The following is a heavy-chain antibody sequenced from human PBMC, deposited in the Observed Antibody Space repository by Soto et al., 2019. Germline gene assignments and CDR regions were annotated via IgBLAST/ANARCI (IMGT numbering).Heavy chain of an antibody. CDR3: ARLEGLATISYYFDF. CDR1: DGNRISVRYC. D-gene: IGHD3-9*01. V-gene: IGHV4-39*01. J-gene: IGHJ4*02. CDR2: IYYRGNA. Sequence: SVTLSLTWSVADGNRISVRYCWGSNRQPPGKGLEWIGSIYYRGNAYYNPSLQTRVTISLDKSRSQFSLKLNSVTAADSAVYFCARLEGLATISYYFDFWGPGALVTVSS.